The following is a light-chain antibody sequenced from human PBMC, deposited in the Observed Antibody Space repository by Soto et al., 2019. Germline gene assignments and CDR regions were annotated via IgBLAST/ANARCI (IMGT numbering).Light chain of an antibody. CDR1: SSNIGSNY. J-gene: IGLJ1*01. CDR2: RNN. Sequence: QSVLTQPPSASGTPGQRVTISCSGSSSNIGSNYVYWYQQLPGTAPKLLIYRNNQRPSGVPDRFSGSKSGTSASLAISGLRSGDEADYYCAAWDDSLSYVFGTGTKVTVL. V-gene: IGLV1-47*01. CDR3: AAWDDSLSYV.